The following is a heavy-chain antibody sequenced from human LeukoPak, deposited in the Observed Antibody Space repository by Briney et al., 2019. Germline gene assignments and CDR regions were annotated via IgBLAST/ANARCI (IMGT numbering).Heavy chain of an antibody. V-gene: IGHV3-30*04. CDR2: ISYDGSNK. J-gene: IGHJ4*02. CDR1: GFTFSSYT. CDR3: AKLLYYYDSSQPY. Sequence: GGSLRLSCAASGFTFSSYTMHWVRQPRGKGLEWVAVISYDGSNKYYADSVKGRFTISRDNSKNTLYLQMNSLRAEDTAVYYCAKLLYYYDSSQPYWGQGTLVTVSS. D-gene: IGHD3-22*01.